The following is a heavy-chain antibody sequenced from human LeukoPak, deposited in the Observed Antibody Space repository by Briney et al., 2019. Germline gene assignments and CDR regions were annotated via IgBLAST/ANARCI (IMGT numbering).Heavy chain of an antibody. J-gene: IGHJ6*02. Sequence: GGSLRLSCAASGFTFSSYAMHWVRLAPGKGLEWVAVISYDGSNKYYADSVKGRFTISRDNSKNTLYLQMNSLRAEDTAVYYCARDPEEVAGTRGAYYYYGMDVWGQGTTVTVSS. CDR2: ISYDGSNK. CDR1: GFTFSSYA. D-gene: IGHD6-19*01. V-gene: IGHV3-30-3*01. CDR3: ARDPEEVAGTRGAYYYYGMDV.